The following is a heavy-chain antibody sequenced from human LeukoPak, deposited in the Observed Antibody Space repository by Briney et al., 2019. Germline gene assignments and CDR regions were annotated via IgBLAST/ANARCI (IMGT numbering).Heavy chain of an antibody. J-gene: IGHJ5*02. Sequence: PGGSLRLSCAASGFTFSSYAMSWVRQAPGKGLVWVSAISGSGGSTYYADSVKGRFTISRDNSKNTLYLQMNSLRAEDTAVYYCAKRYYYGSGFDPWGQGTLVTVSS. CDR3: AKRYYYGSGFDP. CDR2: ISGSGGST. CDR1: GFTFSSYA. D-gene: IGHD3-10*01. V-gene: IGHV3-23*01.